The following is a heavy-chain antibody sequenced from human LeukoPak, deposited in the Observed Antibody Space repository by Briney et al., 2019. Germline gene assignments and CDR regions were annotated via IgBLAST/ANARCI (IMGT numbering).Heavy chain of an antibody. Sequence: PGGSLRLSCAASGFTFRSYDMHWVRQVTGEGLEWVSAVGISGDTYYAGSVKGRFTISRENAKNSLYLQMNSLTAGDTAVYYCVRGGIQVSGIDEIDYWGQGTLVTVSS. D-gene: IGHD6-19*01. CDR2: VGISGDT. J-gene: IGHJ4*02. CDR3: VRGGIQVSGIDEIDY. CDR1: GFTFRSYD. V-gene: IGHV3-13*01.